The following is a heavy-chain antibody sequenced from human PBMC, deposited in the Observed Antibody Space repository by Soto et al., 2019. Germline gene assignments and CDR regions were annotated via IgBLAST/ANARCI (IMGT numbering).Heavy chain of an antibody. J-gene: IGHJ3*02. CDR3: ARDRKVGARCAFDI. CDR2: IIPIFGTA. Sequence: SVKVSCKASGGTFSSYAISCVRQAPGQGLDWMGGIIPIFGTANYAQKFQGRVTITADESTSTAYMELSSLRSEDTAVYYCARDRKVGARCAFDIWGQGTMVTVS. V-gene: IGHV1-69*13. D-gene: IGHD1-26*01. CDR1: GGTFSSYA.